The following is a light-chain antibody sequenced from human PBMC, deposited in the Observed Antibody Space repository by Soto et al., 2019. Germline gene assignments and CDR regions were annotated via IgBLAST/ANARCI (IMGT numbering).Light chain of an antibody. CDR2: GAS. V-gene: IGKV3-20*01. CDR1: QSVTSNY. J-gene: IGKJ5*01. CDR3: QQYGSSSPTT. Sequence: EIVLTQSPGTLSLSPGEGATLSCRASQSVTSNYLAWYQQRPGQAPRLLIYGASSRATGIPDRFSGGGSGTDFTLTISRQEPEDFAVDYCQQYGSSSPTTVGRRTRLEIE.